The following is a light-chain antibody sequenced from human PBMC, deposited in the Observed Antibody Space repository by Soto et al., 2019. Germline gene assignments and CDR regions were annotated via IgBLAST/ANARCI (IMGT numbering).Light chain of an antibody. CDR1: SSDVGAFNY. Sequence: QSALTQPASVSGSPGQSIAISCTGTSSDVGAFNYVSWYQQHPGKAPKFMIFDVSSRPSGVSDRFSGSKSGNTASLTISGLQTEVEADYYCASYTTSSTYVFGTGTKVTVL. CDR2: DVS. V-gene: IGLV2-14*03. J-gene: IGLJ1*01. CDR3: ASYTTSSTYV.